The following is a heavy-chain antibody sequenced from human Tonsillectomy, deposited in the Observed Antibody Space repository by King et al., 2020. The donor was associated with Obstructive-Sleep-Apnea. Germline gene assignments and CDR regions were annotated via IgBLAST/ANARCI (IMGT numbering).Heavy chain of an antibody. V-gene: IGHV3-30*04. D-gene: IGHD3-22*01. CDR1: GFTFSSYA. CDR3: ARDWGYYYDSSGPTTGFDY. J-gene: IGHJ4*02. Sequence: VQLVESGGGVVQPGRSLRLSCAASGFTFSSYAMHWVRQAPGKGLEWVAVISYDGSIKYYADSVKGRFTISRDNSKNTLYLQMNSLRAEDTAVYYCARDWGYYYDSSGPTTGFDYWGQGTLVTVSS. CDR2: ISYDGSIK.